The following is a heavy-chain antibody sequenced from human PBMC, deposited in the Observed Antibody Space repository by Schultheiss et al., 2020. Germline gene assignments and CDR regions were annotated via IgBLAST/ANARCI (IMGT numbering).Heavy chain of an antibody. D-gene: IGHD2-15*01. CDR3: ARDMAYCSGGSCYSFGYYYGMDV. V-gene: IGHV3-23*01. CDR1: GFTFSSYS. CDR2: ISGSGGST. J-gene: IGHJ6*02. Sequence: GGSLRLSCAASGFTFSSYSMNWVRQAPGKGLEWVSAISGSGGSTYYADSVKGRFTISRDNSKNTLYLQMNSLRAEDTAVYYCARDMAYCSGGSCYSFGYYYGMDVWGQGTTVTISS.